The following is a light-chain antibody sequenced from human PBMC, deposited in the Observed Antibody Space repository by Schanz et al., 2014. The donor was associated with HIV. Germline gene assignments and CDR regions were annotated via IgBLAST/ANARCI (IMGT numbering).Light chain of an antibody. CDR2: EAS. J-gene: IGKJ3*01. V-gene: IGKV1-5*03. Sequence: DIQMTQSPSTLSASVGDRITITCRASQSISGWLAWYQQKPGEAPNLLISEASTLKSGVPSRFSGRGVGTDFTFTISSLQPEDIATYYCQQYHDLPYTFGPGTTVDI. CDR1: QSISGW. CDR3: QQYHDLPYT.